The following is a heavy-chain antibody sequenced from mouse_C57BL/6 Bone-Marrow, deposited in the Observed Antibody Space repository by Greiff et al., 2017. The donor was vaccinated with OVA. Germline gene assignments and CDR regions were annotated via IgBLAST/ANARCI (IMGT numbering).Heavy chain of an antibody. V-gene: IGHV1-55*01. CDR2: IYPGSGST. Sequence: QVQLQQPGAELVKPGASVKMSCKASGYTFTSYWITWVKQRPGQGLEWIGDIYPGSGSTNYNEKFKSKATLTVDTSSSTAYMQLSSLTSEDSAVYYCARLYGYDEDYSAMDYWGQGTSVTVSS. CDR1: GYTFTSYW. J-gene: IGHJ4*01. D-gene: IGHD2-2*01. CDR3: ARLYGYDEDYSAMDY.